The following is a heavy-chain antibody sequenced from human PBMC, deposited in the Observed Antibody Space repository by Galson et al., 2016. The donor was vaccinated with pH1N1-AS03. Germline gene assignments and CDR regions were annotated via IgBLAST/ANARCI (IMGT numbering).Heavy chain of an antibody. Sequence: SLRLSCAASGFTFGTYGMNWVRQAPGKGLEWVSSISSSSSYIYYADSVKGRFTISRDNARNSLYLQMNSLRAEDTAVYYCARRSAAVSGTGCVDVWGQGTTVTVSS. V-gene: IGHV3-21*01. D-gene: IGHD6-19*01. CDR2: ISSSSSYI. CDR1: GFTFGTYG. J-gene: IGHJ6*02. CDR3: ARRSAAVSGTGCVDV.